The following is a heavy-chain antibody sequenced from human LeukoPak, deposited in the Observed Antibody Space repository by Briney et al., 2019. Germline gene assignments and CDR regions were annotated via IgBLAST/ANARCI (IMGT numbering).Heavy chain of an antibody. V-gene: IGHV7-4-1*02. J-gene: IGHJ5*02. CDR3: ASSEGVYCSSTSCYPFDP. Sequence: ASVKVSCKASGNTFRTYAVNWVRQAPGQGLEWMGWINTISGNPTYAQGFTGRFVFSLDTSVSTAYLQISSLQAADTAVYYCASSEGVYCSSTSCYPFDPWGQGTLVTVSS. CDR1: GNTFRTYA. CDR2: INTISGNP. D-gene: IGHD2-2*01.